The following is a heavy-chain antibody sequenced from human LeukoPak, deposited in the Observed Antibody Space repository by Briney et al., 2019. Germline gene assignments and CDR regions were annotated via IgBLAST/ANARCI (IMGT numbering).Heavy chain of an antibody. CDR3: ARAYHYGSGSTNYYFDY. CDR2: IYTSGST. V-gene: IGHV4-61*02. CDR1: GGSISSGSYY. Sequence: PSQTLSLTFTVSGGSISSGSYYSSWLRQPAGKGLEWIGRIYTSGSTNYNPSLKSRVTISVDTSKNQFSLKLSSVTAADTAVYYCARAYHYGSGSTNYYFDYWGQGTLVTVSS. D-gene: IGHD3-10*01. J-gene: IGHJ4*02.